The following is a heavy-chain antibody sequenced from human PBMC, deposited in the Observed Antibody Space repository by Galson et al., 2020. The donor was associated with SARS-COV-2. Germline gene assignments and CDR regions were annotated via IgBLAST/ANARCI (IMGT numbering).Heavy chain of an antibody. Sequence: ASVKVSCKASGYTFTSYGISWVRQAPGQGLEWMGWISAYNGKTNYAQKLQGRVTMTTDTSTSTAYMELRSLRSDDTAVYYCAREGGYYYDSSGLLDYWGQGTLVTVSS. CDR3: AREGGYYYDSSGLLDY. CDR1: GYTFTSYG. J-gene: IGHJ4*02. D-gene: IGHD3-22*01. CDR2: ISAYNGKT. V-gene: IGHV1-18*04.